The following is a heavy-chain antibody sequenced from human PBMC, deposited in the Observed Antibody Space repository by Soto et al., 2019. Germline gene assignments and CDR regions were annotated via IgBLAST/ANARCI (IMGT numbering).Heavy chain of an antibody. J-gene: IGHJ6*03. CDR1: GGSFTSYS. CDR2: IIPIQGKA. V-gene: IGHV1-69*02. D-gene: IGHD2-21*01. Sequence: QVQLVQSGAELKKPGSSVKVSCEASGGSFTSYSFTWVRQAPGQGLEWMGRIIPIQGKANYALKFQDRVTITADRSTRTVYMELTSLRPEDTAVYFCAKSLLSVDHGYMDVWGKGTTVTVSS. CDR3: AKSLLSVDHGYMDV.